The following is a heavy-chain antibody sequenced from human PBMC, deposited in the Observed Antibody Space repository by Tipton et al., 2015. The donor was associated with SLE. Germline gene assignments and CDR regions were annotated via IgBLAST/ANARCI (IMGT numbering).Heavy chain of an antibody. CDR1: GFTFWSHD. Sequence: SLRLSCATSGFTFWSHDMGWVRQAPGKGLGWVSVTSESGAGTHYINSVRGRFTISGDNSKNTVSLQMNSLRVEDTAVYFCARGRGGEFLDYWGQGTLVTVSS. CDR3: ARGRGGEFLDY. J-gene: IGHJ4*02. CDR2: TSESGAGT. V-gene: IGHV3-23*01. D-gene: IGHD3-16*01.